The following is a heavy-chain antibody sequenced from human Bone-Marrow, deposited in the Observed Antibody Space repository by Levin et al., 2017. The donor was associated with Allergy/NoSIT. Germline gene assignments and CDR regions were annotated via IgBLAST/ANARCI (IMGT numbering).Heavy chain of an antibody. D-gene: IGHD6-13*01. CDR3: ARSWYSSSWYLPANYYYYGMDV. CDR2: ISSSSSYI. Sequence: GESLKISCAASGFTFSSYSMNWVRQAPGKGLEWVSSISSSSSYIYYADSVKGRFTISRDNAKNSLYLQMNSLRAEDTAVYYCARSWYSSSWYLPANYYYYGMDVWGQGTTVTVSS. CDR1: GFTFSSYS. J-gene: IGHJ6*02. V-gene: IGHV3-21*01.